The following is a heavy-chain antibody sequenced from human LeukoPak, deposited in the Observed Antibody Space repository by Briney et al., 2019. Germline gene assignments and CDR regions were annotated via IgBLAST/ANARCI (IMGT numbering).Heavy chain of an antibody. D-gene: IGHD2-2*01. CDR2: IYYSGST. CDR1: GGSISSYY. J-gene: IGHJ5*02. V-gene: IGHV4-59*01. Sequence: SETLSLTCTVSGGSISSYYWSWIRQPPGKGLEWIGYIYYSGSTNYNPSLKSRVTISVDTSKNQFSLKLSSVTAADTAVYYCARDHRPYQLLPKDTNWFDPWGQGTLVNVSS. CDR3: ARDHRPYQLLPKDTNWFDP.